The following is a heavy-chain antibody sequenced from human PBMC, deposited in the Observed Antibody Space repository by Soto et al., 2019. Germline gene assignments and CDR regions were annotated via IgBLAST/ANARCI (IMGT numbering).Heavy chain of an antibody. J-gene: IGHJ5*02. D-gene: IGHD4-17*01. Sequence: LRLSCAASGFTFSMFSMHWIRQAPGKGLEYVSCISSNGDITYYADSVKGRFTISRDTSKNTLYLQMISLRTVTTAVYSCVHRTSTVQIPPTWGQGTQVTVSS. V-gene: IGHV3-64D*06. CDR2: ISSNGDIT. CDR1: GFTFSMFS. CDR3: VHRTSTVQIPPT.